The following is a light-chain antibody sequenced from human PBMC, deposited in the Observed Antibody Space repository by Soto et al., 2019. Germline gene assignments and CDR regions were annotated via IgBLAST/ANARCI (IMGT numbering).Light chain of an antibody. Sequence: EIVLTQSPGFLSLSPGPRATLSSRASESVNIMYLGWYQQKPGQAPRLRLFHTSLSPTGIPHRFSGSGSGTDFTLTIRSLQPEDFAVYYCQHLGGSLPVTFGQGKRLEI. CDR3: QHLGGSLPVT. V-gene: IGKV3-20*01. CDR2: HTS. CDR1: ESVNIMY. J-gene: IGKJ5*01.